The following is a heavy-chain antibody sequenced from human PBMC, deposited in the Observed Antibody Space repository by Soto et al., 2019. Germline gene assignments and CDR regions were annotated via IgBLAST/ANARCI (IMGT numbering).Heavy chain of an antibody. J-gene: IGHJ5*02. CDR2: INAGNGNT. Sequence: ASVKVSCKASGYTFTSYAMHWVRQAPGQRLEWMGWINAGNGNTKYSQKFQGRVTITRDTSASTAYMELSSLRSEDTAVYYCARDPDCSSNSCYGGLAFDPWGQGTLVTVSS. D-gene: IGHD2-2*01. V-gene: IGHV1-3*01. CDR1: GYTFTSYA. CDR3: ARDPDCSSNSCYGGLAFDP.